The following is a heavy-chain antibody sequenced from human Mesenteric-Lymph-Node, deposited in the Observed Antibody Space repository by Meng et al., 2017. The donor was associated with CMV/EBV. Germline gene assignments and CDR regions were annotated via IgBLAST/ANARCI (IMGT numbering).Heavy chain of an antibody. J-gene: IGHJ5*02. V-gene: IGHV3-23*01. D-gene: IGHD3-10*01. Sequence: GGSLRLSCAASGFTFEDHAMSWVRQAPGKGLEWVSGISAGDSTRYYIDSVKDRFTISRDNSQNALFLQMTSLSAEDTATYYCARDSGRWAYPTKWFDLWGQGTLVTVSS. CDR1: GFTFEDHA. CDR3: ARDSGRWAYPTKWFDL. CDR2: ISAGDSTR.